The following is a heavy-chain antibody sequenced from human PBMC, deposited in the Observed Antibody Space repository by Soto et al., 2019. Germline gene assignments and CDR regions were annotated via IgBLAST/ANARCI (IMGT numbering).Heavy chain of an antibody. J-gene: IGHJ6*02. V-gene: IGHV1-3*04. D-gene: IGHD3-22*01. CDR1: GYTFTTYA. CDR3: ARARYYDTSGYYRYYYYGMDI. CDR2: INTDNGNT. Sequence: ASVKVSCKGSGYTFTTYAMHWVRQAPGQRLEWMGWINTDNGNTRYSQKFQGRVTVTRDTSASTAYMELSSLRSEDTAVYYCARARYYDTSGYYRYYYYGMDIWGQGTTVTVSS.